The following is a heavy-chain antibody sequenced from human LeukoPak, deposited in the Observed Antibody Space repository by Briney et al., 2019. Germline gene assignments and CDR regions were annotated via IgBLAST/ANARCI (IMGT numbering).Heavy chain of an antibody. Sequence: GGSLRLSCAASAFTFSSYSMNWVRQAPGKGLEWVSSISSSSGYIYYADSVKGRFTISRDNAKNSLYLQMNSLRAEDTAVYYCAREWNQLPLCDYWGQGTLVTVSS. V-gene: IGHV3-21*01. CDR1: AFTFSSYS. J-gene: IGHJ4*02. D-gene: IGHD2-2*01. CDR2: ISSSSGYI. CDR3: AREWNQLPLCDY.